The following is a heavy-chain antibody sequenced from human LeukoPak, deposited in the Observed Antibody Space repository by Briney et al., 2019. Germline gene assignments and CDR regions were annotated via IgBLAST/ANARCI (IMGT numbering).Heavy chain of an antibody. CDR1: GFTLGSFC. CDR3: ARSSGSYYPFAGH. D-gene: IGHD1-26*01. CDR2: ISSSSRYI. Sequence: GGSLRLSCPLSGFTLGSFCMNWVRQAPGKGREWVSSISSSSRYIYYADSVKGRFTISRDNSKNTLYLQMNNLRAEDTAVYYCARSSGSYYPFAGHWGQGTLVTVSS. J-gene: IGHJ4*02. V-gene: IGHV3-21*04.